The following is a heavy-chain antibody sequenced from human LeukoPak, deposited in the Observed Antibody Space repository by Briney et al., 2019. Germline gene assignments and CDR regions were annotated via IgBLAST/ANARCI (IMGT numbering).Heavy chain of an antibody. J-gene: IGHJ4*02. V-gene: IGHV5-51*01. CDR3: ARPALGGAYYFDY. D-gene: IGHD1-26*01. Sequence: GESLKISCKGSGYSFTSYWIGWVRQMPGKGLEWMGIIYPGDSDTRYSPPFQGQVTISADKSISTACLQWSSLKASDTAMYYCARPALGGAYYFDYWGQGTLVTVSS. CDR1: GYSFTSYW. CDR2: IYPGDSDT.